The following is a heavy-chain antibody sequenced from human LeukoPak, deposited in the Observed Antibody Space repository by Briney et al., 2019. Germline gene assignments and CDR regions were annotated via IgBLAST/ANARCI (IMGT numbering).Heavy chain of an antibody. CDR1: GGSISSHY. Sequence: SETLSLTCAVSGGSISSHYWSWVRQPPGKGLEWIGYIYYSGSTNYNPSLKSRVTISVDTSKNQFSLKLSSVTAADTAVYYCAGGIAVAGTFAVKDYWGQGTLVTVSS. J-gene: IGHJ4*02. CDR2: IYYSGST. CDR3: AGGIAVAGTFAVKDY. D-gene: IGHD6-19*01. V-gene: IGHV4-59*08.